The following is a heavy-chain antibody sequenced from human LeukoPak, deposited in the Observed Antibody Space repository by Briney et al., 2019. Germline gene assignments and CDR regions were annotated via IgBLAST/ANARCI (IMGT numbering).Heavy chain of an antibody. CDR1: GGSISSHY. CDR3: ARGAGYCGGDCYSYYFDY. J-gene: IGHJ4*02. D-gene: IGHD2-21*01. Sequence: SETLSLTCNVSGGSISSHYWGWIRQPPGKGLEWIGYIYYSGSTNYNPSLKGRVTISVDTSKNQFSLKLSSVTAADTAVYYCARGAGYCGGDCYSYYFDYWGQGTLVTVSS. V-gene: IGHV4-59*08. CDR2: IYYSGST.